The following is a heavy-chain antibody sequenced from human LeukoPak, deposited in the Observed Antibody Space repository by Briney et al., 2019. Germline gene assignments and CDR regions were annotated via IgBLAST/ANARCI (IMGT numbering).Heavy chain of an antibody. J-gene: IGHJ4*02. CDR1: GLTFSNSA. V-gene: IGHV3-30*04. Sequence: PGGSLRLSCVASGLTFSNSAMHWVRQAPGKGLEWVAIMSFDGSHERYGDSVKGRFTLSRDSSKNTLYLQINSLRTEDTAVYYYARGGKCSDGKCYLIDYRGQGTLVTVSS. CDR2: MSFDGSHE. D-gene: IGHD2-15*01. CDR3: ARGGKCSDGKCYLIDY.